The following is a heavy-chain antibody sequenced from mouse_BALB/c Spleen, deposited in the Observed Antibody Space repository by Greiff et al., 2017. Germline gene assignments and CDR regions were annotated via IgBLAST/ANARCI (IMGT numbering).Heavy chain of an antibody. V-gene: IGHV1-82*01. CDR1: GYAFSSSW. Sequence: VKLQESGPELVKPGASVKISCKASGYAFSSSWMNWVKQRPGQGLEWIGRIYPGDGDTNYNGKFKGKATLTADKSSSTAYMQLSSLTSVDSAVYFCARGYDGYYGAMDYWGQGTSVTVSS. D-gene: IGHD2-3*01. CDR2: IYPGDGDT. J-gene: IGHJ4*01. CDR3: ARGYDGYYGAMDY.